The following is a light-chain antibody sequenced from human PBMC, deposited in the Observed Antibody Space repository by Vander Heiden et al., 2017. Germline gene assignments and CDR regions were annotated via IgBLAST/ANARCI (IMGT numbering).Light chain of an antibody. Sequence: QSAPTQPASVSGSPGQSMTISCTGTSSDVGRYNLVSWYQQHPGKAPKLMIYEGSKRHSGVSNRFSGFKSGNTASLTISGLQAEDEADYYCCSYAGSSTFPDVVFGGGTKLTVL. V-gene: IGLV2-23*03. J-gene: IGLJ2*01. CDR3: CSYAGSSTFPDVV. CDR2: EGS. CDR1: SSDVGRYNL.